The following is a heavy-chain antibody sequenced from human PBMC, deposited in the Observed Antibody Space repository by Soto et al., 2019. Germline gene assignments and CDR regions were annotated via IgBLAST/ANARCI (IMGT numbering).Heavy chain of an antibody. CDR2: ISYDGSNK. CDR3: AKDRVVSSWILYYGMDV. D-gene: IGHD6-13*01. CDR1: GFTFSSYG. Sequence: GGALRLSCAASGFTFSSYGMHWVRQAPGKGLEWVAVISYDGSNKYYADSVKGRFTISRDNSKTTLYLQMNSLRAEDTAVYYCAKDRVVSSWILYYGMDVWGQATKVTVSS. J-gene: IGHJ6*02. V-gene: IGHV3-30*18.